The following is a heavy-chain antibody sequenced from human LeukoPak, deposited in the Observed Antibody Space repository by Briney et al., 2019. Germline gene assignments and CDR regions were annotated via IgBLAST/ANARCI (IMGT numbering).Heavy chain of an antibody. D-gene: IGHD4-17*01. Sequence: SETLSLTCTVSGYSISSGYYWGWIRQPPGKGLEWIGRIYHSGSTYYNPSLKSRVTISVDTSKNQFSLKLSSVTAADTAVYYCARGSTVTNRFYYYYYYMDVWGKGTTVTVSS. CDR1: GYSISSGYY. J-gene: IGHJ6*03. CDR3: ARGSTVTNRFYYYYYYMDV. CDR2: IYHSGST. V-gene: IGHV4-38-2*02.